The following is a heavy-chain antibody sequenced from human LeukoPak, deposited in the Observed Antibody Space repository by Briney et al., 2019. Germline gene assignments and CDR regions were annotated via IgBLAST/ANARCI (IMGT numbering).Heavy chain of an antibody. CDR1: GYTFTGYY. J-gene: IGHJ4*02. CDR2: INPNSGGT. V-gene: IGHV1-2*02. D-gene: IGHD3-10*01. CDR3: ARDHMVRGVVTDY. Sequence: ASVTVSCKASGYTFTGYYMHWVRQSPGQGVEWMEWINPNSGGTNYAQKSQAMVTMTSDTSISTAYMELSKLRSDDTAVNYCARDHMVRGVVTDYWGQGTLVTVSS.